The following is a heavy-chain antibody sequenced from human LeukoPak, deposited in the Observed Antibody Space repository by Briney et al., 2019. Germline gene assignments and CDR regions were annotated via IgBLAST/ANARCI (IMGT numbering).Heavy chain of an antibody. D-gene: IGHD3-9*01. J-gene: IGHJ4*02. V-gene: IGHV3-73*01. CDR1: GFTFSSYA. CDR3: LSLDYDILTGSPQG. Sequence: GGSLRLSCAASGFTFSSYAIHWVRQASGKGLEWVGRIRSQANSYATAYAASVKGRFIISRDDSDNTAYLQMSSLTTEDTAVYYCLSLDYDILTGSPQGWGQGTLVTVSS. CDR2: IRSQANSYAT.